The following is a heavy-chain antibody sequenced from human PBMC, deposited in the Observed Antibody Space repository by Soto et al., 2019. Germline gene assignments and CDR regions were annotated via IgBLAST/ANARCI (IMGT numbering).Heavy chain of an antibody. V-gene: IGHV1-18*04. D-gene: IGHD6-13*01. CDR1: VYTFTSYG. CDR2: ISAYNGNT. CDR3: ARDDYVAAGTITIYYGMDV. Sequence: XSVKVSCKASVYTFTSYGISWVRQAPGQGLEWMGWISAYNGNTNYAQKLQGRVTMTTDTSTSTAYMELRSLRSDDTAVYYCARDDYVAAGTITIYYGMDVWGQGTTVTVSS. J-gene: IGHJ6*02.